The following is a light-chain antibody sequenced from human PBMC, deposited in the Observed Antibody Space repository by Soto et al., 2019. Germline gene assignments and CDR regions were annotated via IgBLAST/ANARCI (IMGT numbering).Light chain of an antibody. CDR1: QNIGRF. Sequence: DIQMTQSPSSLSASVGDRVTITCRASQNIGRFLNWHQQKPGKAPNVLINVASTLRSGVPSRFSGSGSGTDFNLTISRLEPEDFAVYYCQQYGSSGTFGQGTKVDIK. CDR3: QQYGSSGT. CDR2: VAS. J-gene: IGKJ1*01. V-gene: IGKV1-39*01.